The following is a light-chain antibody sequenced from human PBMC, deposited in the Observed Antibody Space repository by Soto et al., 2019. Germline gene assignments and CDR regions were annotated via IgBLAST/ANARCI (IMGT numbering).Light chain of an antibody. Sequence: QSVLTQPPSVSEAPGQRVTISCTGSSSNIGAGYDAHWYQQVPGTAPKLLIYENNNRPSGVPDRFSGSKSGTSASLAITGLQAEDEAEYYCQSYESSLSGYVFGTGTKLTVL. V-gene: IGLV1-40*01. CDR2: ENN. CDR3: QSYESSLSGYV. J-gene: IGLJ1*01. CDR1: SSNIGAGYD.